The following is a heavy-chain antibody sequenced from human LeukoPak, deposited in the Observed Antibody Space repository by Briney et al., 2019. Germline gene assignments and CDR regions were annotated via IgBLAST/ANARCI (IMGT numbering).Heavy chain of an antibody. Sequence: GGSLRLSCAASGFTFSSYAMSWVRQAPGKGLEWVSAISGSGGSTYYADSVKGRFTISRDNSKNTLYLQMNSLRAEDTAVYYCAKDSYSPVSIVVVTAIHLFDYWGQGTLVTVSS. CDR2: ISGSGGST. CDR1: GFTFSSYA. CDR3: AKDSYSPVSIVVVTAIHLFDY. J-gene: IGHJ4*02. V-gene: IGHV3-23*01. D-gene: IGHD2-21*02.